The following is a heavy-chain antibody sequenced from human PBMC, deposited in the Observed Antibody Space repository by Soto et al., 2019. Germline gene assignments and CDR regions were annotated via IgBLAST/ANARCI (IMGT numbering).Heavy chain of an antibody. CDR2: ISSSSSYT. J-gene: IGHJ4*02. D-gene: IGHD5-12*01. Sequence: GGSLRLSCVSSGFTFSDYYMSWIRQAPGKGLEWVSYISSSSSYTNYADSVKGRFTISRDNAKNSLYLQMNSLRAEDTAVYYCARDHHRYSGYDYVDYWGQGTLVTVSS. V-gene: IGHV3-11*05. CDR1: GFTFSDYY. CDR3: ARDHHRYSGYDYVDY.